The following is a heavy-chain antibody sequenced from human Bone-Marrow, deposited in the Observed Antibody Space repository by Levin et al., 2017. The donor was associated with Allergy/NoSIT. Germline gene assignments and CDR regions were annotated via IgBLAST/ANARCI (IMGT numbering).Heavy chain of an antibody. Sequence: GESLKISCAASGFTVSNNYMSWVRQAPGKGLEWVSVIYSGGTTYYADSVRGRFTISRDSSNNTLYLQMNSLRAEDTAVYYCARDGGVQVGGDYVGQGTLVTVSS. CDR2: IYSGGTT. D-gene: IGHD2-8*02. CDR1: GFTVSNNY. V-gene: IGHV3-53*01. CDR3: ARDGGVQVGGDY. J-gene: IGHJ4*02.